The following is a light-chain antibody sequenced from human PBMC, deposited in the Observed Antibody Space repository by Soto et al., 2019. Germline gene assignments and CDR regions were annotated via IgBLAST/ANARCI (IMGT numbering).Light chain of an antibody. J-gene: IGLJ2*01. Sequence: QSVLTQPPSVSGAPGQRVTISCTGSSSNFGSSYDVHWYRQLPGTAPKLLIYGNNNRPSGVPDRFSGSKSGTSASLAITVLQAEDEADYYCQSYDSGLYVVFGGGTKLTVL. CDR3: QSYDSGLYVV. V-gene: IGLV1-40*01. CDR1: SSNFGSSYD. CDR2: GNN.